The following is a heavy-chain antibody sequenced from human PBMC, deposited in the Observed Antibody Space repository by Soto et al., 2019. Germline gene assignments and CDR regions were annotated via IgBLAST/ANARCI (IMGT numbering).Heavy chain of an antibody. Sequence: GASVKVSCKASGGTFSSYAISWVRQAPGQGLEWMGGIIPIFGTANYAQKFQGRVTITADESTSTAYMELSSLRSEDTAVYYCAGGRTGTTQWLVTWGQGTLVTVSS. CDR2: IIPIFGTA. CDR1: GGTFSSYA. V-gene: IGHV1-69*13. CDR3: AGGRTGTTQWLVT. J-gene: IGHJ5*02. D-gene: IGHD1-1*01.